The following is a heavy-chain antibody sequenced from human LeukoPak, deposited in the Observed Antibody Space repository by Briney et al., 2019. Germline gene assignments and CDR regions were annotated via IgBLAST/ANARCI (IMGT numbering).Heavy chain of an antibody. CDR1: GFTFDDYA. J-gene: IGHJ4*02. D-gene: IGHD2-15*01. Sequence: GGSLRLSCAASGFTFDDYAMHWVRQVPGKGLEWVSGISWNSGSIGYADSVKGRFTISRDNATNSLYLQMNSLRAEDMALYYCARGVGDYCSGGSCYYFDSWGQGTLVTVYS. V-gene: IGHV3-9*03. CDR3: ARGVGDYCSGGSCYYFDS. CDR2: ISWNSGSI.